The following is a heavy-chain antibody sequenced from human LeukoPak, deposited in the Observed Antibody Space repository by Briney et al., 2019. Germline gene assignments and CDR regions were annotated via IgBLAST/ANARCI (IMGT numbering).Heavy chain of an antibody. CDR2: VSDRDDST. V-gene: IGHV3-23*01. CDR1: GFTFTTFA. J-gene: IGHJ4*02. D-gene: IGHD3-10*01. CDR3: AKDYPVGDHY. Sequence: GSLRLSCAASGFTFTTFAMSWVRQAPGKGLEWVSTVSDRDDSTYYADSVKGRFTISRDRSKNTLFLQMNSLRADDTAVYFCAKDYPVGDHYWGQGTLVTVSS.